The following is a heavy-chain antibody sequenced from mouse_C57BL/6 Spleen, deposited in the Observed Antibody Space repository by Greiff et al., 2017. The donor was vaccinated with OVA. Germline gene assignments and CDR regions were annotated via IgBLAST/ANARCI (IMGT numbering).Heavy chain of an antibody. V-gene: IGHV5-17*01. D-gene: IGHD1-1*01. CDR3: ARVGSSYGTHYYAMDY. CDR1: GFTFSDYG. CDR2: ISSGSSTI. Sequence: EVKVVESGGGLVKPGGSLKLSCAASGFTFSDYGMHWVRQAPEKGLEWVAYISSGSSTIYYADTVKGRFTISRDNAKNTLFLQMTSLRSEDTAMYYCARVGSSYGTHYYAMDYWGQGTSVTVSS. J-gene: IGHJ4*01.